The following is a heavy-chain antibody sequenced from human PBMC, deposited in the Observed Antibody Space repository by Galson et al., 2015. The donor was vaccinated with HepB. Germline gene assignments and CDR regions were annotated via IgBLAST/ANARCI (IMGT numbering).Heavy chain of an antibody. CDR2: IYYGGST. D-gene: IGHD4-23*01. CDR3: ARDRWPSGAFDI. J-gene: IGHJ3*02. Sequence: SLRLSCAASGFTVSSNYMSWVRQAPXKGLEXXSVIYYGGSTYYADSVKCRFTISRDNFKNTVYLQMNSLRGEDTAVYHCARDRWPSGAFDIWGQGTMVTVSS. V-gene: IGHV3-66*02. CDR1: GFTVSSNY.